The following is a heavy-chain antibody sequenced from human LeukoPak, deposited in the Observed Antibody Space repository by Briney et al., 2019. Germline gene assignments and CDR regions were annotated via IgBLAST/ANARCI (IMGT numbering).Heavy chain of an antibody. CDR1: GGSISSYY. Sequence: PSETLSLTCTVSGGSISSYYWSWIRQPLGKGLEWLGYVYYSGITDYNPSLKSRVTISVDTPRYHFSLRLISVTAADTAMYYCARSFTNYALDAFDLWGPGTMVVVSS. CDR2: VYYSGIT. CDR3: ARSFTNYALDAFDL. J-gene: IGHJ3*01. D-gene: IGHD4/OR15-4a*01. V-gene: IGHV4-59*01.